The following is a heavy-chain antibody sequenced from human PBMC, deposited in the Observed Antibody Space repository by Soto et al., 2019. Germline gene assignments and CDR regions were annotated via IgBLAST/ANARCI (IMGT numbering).Heavy chain of an antibody. Sequence: SETLSLTWTVSGGSISSYYWSWIRQPPGKGLEWIGYIYYSGSTNYNPSLKSRVTISVDTSKNQFSLKLTSVTAADTAVYYCTTQGFGGLHGLVDVWGQGTTVTVSS. J-gene: IGHJ6*02. CDR3: TTQGFGGLHGLVDV. CDR2: IYYSGST. D-gene: IGHD3-10*01. CDR1: GGSISSYY. V-gene: IGHV4-59*08.